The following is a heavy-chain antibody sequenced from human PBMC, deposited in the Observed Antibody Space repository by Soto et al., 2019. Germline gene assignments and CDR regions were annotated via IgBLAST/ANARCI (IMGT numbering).Heavy chain of an antibody. J-gene: IGHJ4*02. CDR1: GFSFRSYG. V-gene: IGHV3-30*18. CDR3: AKAGIAAALYYFEY. CDR2: ISYDGSNK. Sequence: GGSLRRSCAASGFSFRSYGIHWVRQAPGKGLEWVAVISYDGSNKFYADSVKGRFTISRGNSKNTLYPQMNSLRAEDTAVYYCAKAGIAAALYYFEYWGQGPLVILSS. D-gene: IGHD6-13*01.